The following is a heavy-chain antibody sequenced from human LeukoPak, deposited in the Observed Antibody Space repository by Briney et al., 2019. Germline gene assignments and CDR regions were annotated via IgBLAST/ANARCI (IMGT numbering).Heavy chain of an antibody. CDR1: GFSFDDYA. CDR3: AKDREGYVSSGMDV. J-gene: IGHJ6*02. D-gene: IGHD3-10*02. Sequence: GGSLRLSCAASGFSFDDYAMHWVRQAPGEGLEWVSGISWNSGSIGHADSVKGRFTISRDNAKNSLYLQMNSLRAEDTALYYCAKDREGYVSSGMDVWGQGTTVTVSS. V-gene: IGHV3-9*01. CDR2: ISWNSGSI.